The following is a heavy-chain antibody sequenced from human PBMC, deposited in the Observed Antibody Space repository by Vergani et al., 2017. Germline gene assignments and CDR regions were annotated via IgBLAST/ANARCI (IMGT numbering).Heavy chain of an antibody. CDR3: ARCVRDEGMIYVGTVENGFDP. D-gene: IGHD3-22*01. CDR2: IYYSENK. CDR1: GGSITYGAFY. V-gene: IGHV4-39*01. J-gene: IGHJ5*02. Sequence: QLQLQESGPGLVKPSETLSLTCTVSGGSITYGAFYWGWIRQSPGKGLEWIGSIYYSENKFYNPSLESRVTLSIDTTKNQFSLKLKSVTAADTAVYYCARCVRDEGMIYVGTVENGFDPWGQGTLVTVSS.